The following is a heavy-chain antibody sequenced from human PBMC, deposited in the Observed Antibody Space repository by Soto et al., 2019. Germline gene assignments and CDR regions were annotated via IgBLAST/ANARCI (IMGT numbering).Heavy chain of an antibody. CDR1: GFTFSSYS. J-gene: IGHJ5*02. D-gene: IGHD6-13*01. CDR2: ISSSSSYI. CDR3: ARDTPYSSKTFDP. V-gene: IGHV3-21*01. Sequence: GGSLRLSCAASGFTFSSYSMSWVRQAPGKGLEWVSSISSSSSYIYYADSVKGRFTISRDNAKNSLYLQMNSLRAEDTAVYYCARDTPYSSKTFDPWGQGTLVTVSS.